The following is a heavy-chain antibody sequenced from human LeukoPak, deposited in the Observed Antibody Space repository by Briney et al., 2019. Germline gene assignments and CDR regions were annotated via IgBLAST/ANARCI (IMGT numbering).Heavy chain of an antibody. CDR1: GYTFTSYD. CDR3: ASRGTIFGVVRRDYYGMDV. J-gene: IGHJ6*02. D-gene: IGHD3-3*01. CDR2: MNPNSGNT. V-gene: IGHV1-8*01. Sequence: ASVKVSCKASGYTFTSYDINWVRQAAGQGLEWMGWMNPNSGNTGYAQKFQGRVTMTRNTSISTAYMELSSLRSEDKAVYYCASRGTIFGVVRRDYYGMDVWGQGTTVTVSS.